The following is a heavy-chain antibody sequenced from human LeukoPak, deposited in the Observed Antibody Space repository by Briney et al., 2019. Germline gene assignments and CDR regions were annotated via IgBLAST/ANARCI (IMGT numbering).Heavy chain of an antibody. V-gene: IGHV1-2*02. Sequence: GASVKVSCKASGYTFTGYYMHWVRQAPGQGLEWMGWINPNSGGTNYAQKFQGRVTMTRDTSISTAYMELSRLRSDDTAVYYCARGILGVALTTYYFDYWGQGTLVTVSS. CDR3: ARGILGVALTTYYFDY. J-gene: IGHJ4*02. CDR1: GYTFTGYY. CDR2: INPNSGGT. D-gene: IGHD3-3*01.